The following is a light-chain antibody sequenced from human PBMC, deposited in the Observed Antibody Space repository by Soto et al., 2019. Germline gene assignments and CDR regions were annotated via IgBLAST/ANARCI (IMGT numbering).Light chain of an antibody. CDR1: RSDIGSYNS. CDR2: GVT. CDR3: SSYTSSSTYV. J-gene: IGLJ1*01. Sequence: QSALTQPASVSGSPGQSITISCTGTRSDIGSYNSIAWYQQHPGKAPRVMIFGVTNRPSGVSNRFSGSKSGNTASLTISGLQAEDEADYYCSSYTSSSTYVFGTGTKLTVL. V-gene: IGLV2-14*01.